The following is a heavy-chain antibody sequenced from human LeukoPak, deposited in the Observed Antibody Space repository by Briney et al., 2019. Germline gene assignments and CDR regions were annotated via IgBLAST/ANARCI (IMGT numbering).Heavy chain of an antibody. CDR3: AIRVDTAMVVLFDY. D-gene: IGHD5-18*01. CDR2: INPTGGST. J-gene: IGHJ4*02. Sequence: GASVMVSCKASGYTFTRYYMHWVRQAPGQGLEWMGIINPTGGSTTYAQKFQGRVTMTGDTSTSTFYMELSSLRSEDTAVYYCAIRVDTAMVVLFDYWGQGTLVTVSS. CDR1: GYTFTRYY. V-gene: IGHV1-46*01.